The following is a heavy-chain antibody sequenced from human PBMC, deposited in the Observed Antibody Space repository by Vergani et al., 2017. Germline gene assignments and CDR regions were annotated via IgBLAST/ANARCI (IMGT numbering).Heavy chain of an antibody. J-gene: IGHJ5*02. CDR1: GYSFTSYW. CDR3: ARVGWSYYDSSGYYYAPGGWFDP. CDR2: IDPSDSYT. Sequence: EVQLVQSGAEVKKPGESLRISCKGSGYSFTSYWISWVRQMPGKGLEWMGRIDPSDSYTNYSPSFQGHVTISADKSISTAYLQWRSLKASDTAMDYCARVGWSYYDSSGYYYAPGGWFDPWGQGTLVTVSS. V-gene: IGHV5-10-1*03. D-gene: IGHD3-22*01.